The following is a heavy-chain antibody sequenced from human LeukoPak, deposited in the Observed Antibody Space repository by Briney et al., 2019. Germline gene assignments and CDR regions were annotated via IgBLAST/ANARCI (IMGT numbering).Heavy chain of an antibody. V-gene: IGHV4-39*01. Sequence: PSETLSLTCTVSGGSISSSSYYWGWIRQPPGKGLEWIGSIYYSGSTYYNPSLKSRVTISVDTSKNQFSLKLSSVTAADTAVYYCARFPPPKSRETDFDYWGQGTLVTVSS. CDR3: ARFPPPKSRETDFDY. J-gene: IGHJ4*02. CDR1: GGSISSSSYY. CDR2: IYYSGST.